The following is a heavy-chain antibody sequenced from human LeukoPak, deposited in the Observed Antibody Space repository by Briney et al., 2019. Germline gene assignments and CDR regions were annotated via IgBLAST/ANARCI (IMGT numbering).Heavy chain of an antibody. J-gene: IGHJ4*02. CDR1: VYTLTELA. CDR2: FDPEDGGT. D-gene: IGHD3-16*02. Sequence: ASVKVSCKVSVYTLTELAIHWVRQAPGKGLEWMGAFDPEDGGTIYAQKFQGRITLTEDTSTDTAYIELRSLSSEDTAVYYCATARVRLGELSLPEVRDDWGQGTLINVSS. V-gene: IGHV1-24*01. CDR3: ATARVRLGELSLPEVRDD.